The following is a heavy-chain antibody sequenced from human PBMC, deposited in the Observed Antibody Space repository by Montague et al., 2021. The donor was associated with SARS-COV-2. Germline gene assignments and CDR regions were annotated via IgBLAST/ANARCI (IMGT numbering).Heavy chain of an antibody. V-gene: IGHV2-70*11. CDR1: GFSLSTSGMC. Sequence: PALVKPTQTLTLTCTFSGFSLSTSGMCVSWIRQPPGKALEWLARIDWDDDKYYSTSLKTRLTISKGTSKNQVVLTMTNMDPVDTATYYCARRTYDILTGYDYGMDVWGQGTTVTFSS. CDR2: IDWDDDK. CDR3: ARRTYDILTGYDYGMDV. J-gene: IGHJ6*02. D-gene: IGHD3-9*01.